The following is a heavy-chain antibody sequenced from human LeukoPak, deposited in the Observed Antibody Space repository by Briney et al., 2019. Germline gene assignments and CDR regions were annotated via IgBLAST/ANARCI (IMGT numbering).Heavy chain of an antibody. Sequence: SETLSLTCTVSGGSISSYYWSWIRQPPGKGLEWIGYIYYTGSTNYNPSLKSRVTILVDTSKNQFSLKLSSVTAADTAVYYCARGFDSSGYWGAFDIWGQGTMVTVSS. CDR3: ARGFDSSGYWGAFDI. D-gene: IGHD3-22*01. J-gene: IGHJ3*02. V-gene: IGHV4-59*01. CDR2: IYYTGST. CDR1: GGSISSYY.